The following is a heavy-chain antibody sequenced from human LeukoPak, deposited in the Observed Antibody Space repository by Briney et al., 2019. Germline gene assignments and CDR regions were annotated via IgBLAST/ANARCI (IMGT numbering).Heavy chain of an antibody. CDR1: GYSFTSYW. V-gene: IGHV5-51*01. CDR3: ARGRGYCSGGSCYWHWFDP. J-gene: IGHJ5*02. Sequence: GDSLKISCKGSGYSFTSYWIGWVRQMPGKGLEWMGIIYPGDSDTRYSPSFQGQVTISAAKSLSTAYLQWSSLKASDTAMYYCARGRGYCSGGSCYWHWFDPWGQGTLVTVSS. D-gene: IGHD2-15*01. CDR2: IYPGDSDT.